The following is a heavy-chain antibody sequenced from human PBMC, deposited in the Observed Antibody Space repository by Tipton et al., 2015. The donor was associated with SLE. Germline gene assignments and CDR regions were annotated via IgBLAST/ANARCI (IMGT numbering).Heavy chain of an antibody. Sequence: QLVQSGAEVKKPGASVKVSCKASGYTFTSYGISWVRQAPGQGLEWMGWISAYNGNTNYAQKLQGRVTMTTDTSTSTAYMELRSLRSDDTAVYYCARDPTGWRSSSTSCPFDYWGQGPLVTVSS. J-gene: IGHJ4*02. CDR3: ARDPTGWRSSSTSCPFDY. D-gene: IGHD2-2*01. V-gene: IGHV1-18*01. CDR1: GYTFTSYG. CDR2: ISAYNGNT.